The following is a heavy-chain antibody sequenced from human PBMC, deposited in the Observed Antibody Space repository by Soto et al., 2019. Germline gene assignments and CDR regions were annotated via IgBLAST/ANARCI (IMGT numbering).Heavy chain of an antibody. Sequence: SETLSLTCTVSGGSISSGDYYWAWIRQPPGKGLEWIGYIYYSGSTYYNPSLKSRVTMSVDTSKNQSSLKVSSVTAADTAVYYCARGGVGSNWYFGSWGQGTLVTVSS. CDR3: ARGGVGSNWYFGS. J-gene: IGHJ4*02. CDR2: IYYSGST. V-gene: IGHV4-30-4*01. CDR1: GGSISSGDYY. D-gene: IGHD6-13*01.